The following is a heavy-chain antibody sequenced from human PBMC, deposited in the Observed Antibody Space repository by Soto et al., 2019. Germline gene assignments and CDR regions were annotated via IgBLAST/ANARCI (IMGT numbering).Heavy chain of an antibody. V-gene: IGHV3-23*01. CDR3: EKDHQYSSNWSSSHNWFDP. J-gene: IGHJ5*02. CDR1: GFTFSSYA. Sequence: EVQLLASGGGLVQPGGSLRLSCAASGFTFSSYAMSWVRQAPGKGLEWVSAISGSGGSTYYAASVKGRFTISRDNSKNTLYLQMNSRRAEYTDVYYCEKDHQYSSNWSSSHNWFDPWGQGTLVTVSS. D-gene: IGHD6-13*01. CDR2: ISGSGGST.